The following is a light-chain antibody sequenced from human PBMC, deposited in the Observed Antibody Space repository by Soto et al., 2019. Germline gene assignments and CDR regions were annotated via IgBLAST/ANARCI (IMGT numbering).Light chain of an antibody. CDR3: QHRSNWLT. CDR2: DAS. Sequence: EIVLTQSPATLSLSPGERATLSCRASQSVSIYLAWYQQKPGQAPRLLIYDASNRATGIPARFSGSGSGKDFTLTISSLEPEDFAVYYCQHRSNWLTFGGGTKGEIK. CDR1: QSVSIY. V-gene: IGKV3-11*01. J-gene: IGKJ4*01.